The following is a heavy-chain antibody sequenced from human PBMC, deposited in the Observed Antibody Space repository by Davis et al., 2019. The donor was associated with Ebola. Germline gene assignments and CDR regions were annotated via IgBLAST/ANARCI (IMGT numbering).Heavy chain of an antibody. CDR2: ISYSGAT. CDR1: GDSISSNY. D-gene: IGHD2/OR15-2a*01. V-gene: IGHV4-59*01. CDR3: ARESNRYFDP. Sequence: SETLSLTCTVSGDSISSNYWSWLRQPPGKGLEWVGHISYSGATLYSPSLRSRVTMSRDTSKNQFSLKVTSVTAADTALYYCARESNRYFDPWGQGTLVTVSS. J-gene: IGHJ5*02.